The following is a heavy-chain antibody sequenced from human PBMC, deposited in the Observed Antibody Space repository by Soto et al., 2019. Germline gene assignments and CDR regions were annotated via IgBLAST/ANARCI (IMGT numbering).Heavy chain of an antibody. Sequence: EVQLLESGGGLVQPGGSLRLTCAAAGFTFRIHAMSWVRQAPGRGLEWVSTIGSSDIYYADSVKGRCTISKDNSNNMLLLQINSLRDDDTGVYFCAKDHFNGNGVFDGFDVWGQGTKVSVSS. CDR2: IGSSDI. CDR3: AKDHFNGNGVFDGFDV. J-gene: IGHJ3*01. V-gene: IGHV3-23*01. D-gene: IGHD2-8*01. CDR1: GFTFRIHA.